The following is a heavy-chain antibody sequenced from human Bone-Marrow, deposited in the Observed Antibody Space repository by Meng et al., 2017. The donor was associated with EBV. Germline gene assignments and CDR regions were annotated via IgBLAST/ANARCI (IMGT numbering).Heavy chain of an antibody. CDR1: GGSMSGSTW. J-gene: IGHJ4*02. CDR2: ISQNGGT. V-gene: IGHV4-4*02. CDR3: ARAGSMTQLDY. D-gene: IGHD3-10*01. Sequence: QVHLPESGPGLVQSSGTLSLTSAVSGGSMSGSTWWAWVRQPPGQGLEWIGEISQNGGTNYSPSLKSRVTISVDKSKNQFSLDLNSVAAADTAVYYCARAGSMTQLDYWGQGTLVTVSS.